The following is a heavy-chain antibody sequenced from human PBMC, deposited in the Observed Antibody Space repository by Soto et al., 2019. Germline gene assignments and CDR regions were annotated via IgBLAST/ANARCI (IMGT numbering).Heavy chain of an antibody. V-gene: IGHV3-15*07. CDR2: IKSKTDGGTT. Sequence: GGSLRLSCAASGFTFSNAWMNWVRQAPGKGLEWVGRIKSKTDGGTTDYAAPVKGRFTISRDDSKNTLYLQMNSLKTEDTAVYYCTTDKLEWLYPFDYWGQGTLVTVSS. CDR1: GFTFSNAW. D-gene: IGHD3-3*01. CDR3: TTDKLEWLYPFDY. J-gene: IGHJ4*02.